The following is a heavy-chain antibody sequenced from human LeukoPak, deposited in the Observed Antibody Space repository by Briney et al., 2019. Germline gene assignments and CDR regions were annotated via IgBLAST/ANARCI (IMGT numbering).Heavy chain of an antibody. J-gene: IGHJ4*02. CDR2: ISSSSSYI. CDR3: ARLGAAAGTIDY. Sequence: GGSLRLSCAASGFTFSSYSMNWVRQAPGKGLEWVSSISSSSSYIYYADSVKGRFTISRDNAKNSLYLQMNSPRAEDTAVYYCARLGAAAGTIDYWGQGTLVTVSS. D-gene: IGHD6-13*01. CDR1: GFTFSSYS. V-gene: IGHV3-21*01.